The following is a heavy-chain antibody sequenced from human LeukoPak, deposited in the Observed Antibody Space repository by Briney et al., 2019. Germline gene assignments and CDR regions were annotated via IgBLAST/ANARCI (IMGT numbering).Heavy chain of an antibody. J-gene: IGHJ4*02. CDR3: ARLGGGSYYLGYFDY. CDR2: FDPEDGET. D-gene: IGHD1-26*01. CDR1: GYTLTELS. Sequence: ASVKVSCKVSGYTLTELSRHWVRQAPGKGLEWMGGFDPEDGETIYAQKFQGRVTMTEDTSTDTAYMELTSLRSDDTAMYYCARLGGGSYYLGYFDYWGQGTLVTVSS. V-gene: IGHV1-24*01.